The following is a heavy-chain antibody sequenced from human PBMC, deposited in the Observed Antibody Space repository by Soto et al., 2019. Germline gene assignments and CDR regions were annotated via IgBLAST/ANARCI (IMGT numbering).Heavy chain of an antibody. D-gene: IGHD2-15*01. CDR2: INSDDTSS. CDR3: AKDQVRVVVAAAFDY. J-gene: IGHJ4*02. V-gene: IGHV3-74*01. Sequence: GGSLRLSCAASGLSVSNYWMHWVRQTPGKGLVWVSRINSDDTSSSYAASVKGRFTISRDNAKNTLYLQMNSLRAEDTAVYYCAKDQVRVVVAAAFDYWGQGTLVTVSS. CDR1: GLSVSNYW.